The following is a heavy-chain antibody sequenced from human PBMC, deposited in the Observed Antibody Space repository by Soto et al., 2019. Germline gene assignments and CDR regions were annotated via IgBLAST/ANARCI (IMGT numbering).Heavy chain of an antibody. CDR2: IFYRGST. D-gene: IGHD3-9*01. CDR1: GGSISSYY. CDR3: ARQPGYYDILTGYSTYYFDY. V-gene: IGHV4-59*08. Sequence: PSETLSLTCTVSGGSISSYYWNWIRQPPGKGLEWIGYIFYRGSTNYNPSLKCRVTISVDTSKNQFSLKLSSVTAADTAVYYCARQPGYYDILTGYSTYYFDYWGQGTPVTVSS. J-gene: IGHJ4*02.